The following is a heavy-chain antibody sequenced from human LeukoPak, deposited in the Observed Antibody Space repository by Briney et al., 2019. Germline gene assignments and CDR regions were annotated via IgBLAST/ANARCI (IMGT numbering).Heavy chain of an antibody. J-gene: IGHJ6*03. D-gene: IGHD6-13*01. CDR1: GFTFSNAW. Sequence: GGSLRLSCAASGFTFSNAWMSWVRQAPGEGLEWVGRIKSKTDGGTTDYAAPVKGRFTISRDDSKNTLYLQMNSLKTEDTAVYYCTVGYSSSWYYYYYMDVWGKGTTVTVSS. V-gene: IGHV3-15*01. CDR3: TVGYSSSWYYYYYMDV. CDR2: IKSKTDGGTT.